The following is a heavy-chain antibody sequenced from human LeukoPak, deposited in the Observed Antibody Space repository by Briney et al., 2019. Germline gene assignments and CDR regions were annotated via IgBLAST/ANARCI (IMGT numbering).Heavy chain of an antibody. Sequence: SQTLSLTCAISGDSVSSNSAAWNWIRQSPSRGLEWLGRTYYRSKWFSEYAVSVKGRITINLDTSENQFSLQLNSVTPEDTAVYYCARGPGYFRHWGQGTLVTVSS. J-gene: IGHJ1*01. V-gene: IGHV6-1*01. CDR3: ARGPGYFRH. CDR2: TYYRSKWFS. D-gene: IGHD3-10*01. CDR1: GDSVSSNSAA.